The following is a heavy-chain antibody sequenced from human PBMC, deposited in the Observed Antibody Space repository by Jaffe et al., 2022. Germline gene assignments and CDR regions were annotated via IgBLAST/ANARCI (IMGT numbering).Heavy chain of an antibody. D-gene: IGHD2-15*01. CDR1: GFSLSTSGMC. V-gene: IGHV2-70*20. Sequence: QVTLRESGPALVKPTQTLTLTCTFSGFSLSTSGMCVSWVRQPPGKALEWLALIDWDDDKYYSTSLKTRLTISKDTSKNQVVLTMTNMDPVDTATYYCARIRRYCSGGSCYSGPFDYWGQGTLVTVSS. CDR2: IDWDDDK. CDR3: ARIRRYCSGGSCYSGPFDY. J-gene: IGHJ4*02.